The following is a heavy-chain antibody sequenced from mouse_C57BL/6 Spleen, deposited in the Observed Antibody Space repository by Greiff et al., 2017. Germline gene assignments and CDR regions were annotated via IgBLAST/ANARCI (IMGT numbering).Heavy chain of an antibody. CDR1: GISIITGYSR. V-gene: IGHV3-5*01. CDR3: ARDFRPEAMDY. J-gene: IGHJ4*01. Sequence: EVQRVESGPGLVKPSQTVFLTCTVTGISIITGYSRWCWIRQLPGNKLEWVGYIYYSGYITYNPSLTSRTTITRDTAKNQFYLEMNSLTAEDTATYYCARDFRPEAMDYWGQGTSVTVSS. D-gene: IGHD3-2*02. CDR2: IYYSGYI.